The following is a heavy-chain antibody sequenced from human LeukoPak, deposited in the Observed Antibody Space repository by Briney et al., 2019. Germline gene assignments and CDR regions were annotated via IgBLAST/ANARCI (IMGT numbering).Heavy chain of an antibody. D-gene: IGHD3-9*01. J-gene: IGHJ4*02. CDR3: ARGEYDILTGYYGY. V-gene: IGHV4-39*07. CDR2: INHSGST. CDR1: GGTISSSSYY. Sequence: SETLSLTCTVSGGTISSSSYYWGWIRQPPGKGLEWIGEINHSGSTNYNPSLKSRVTVSVDTSKNQFSLKLSSVTAADTAVYYCARGEYDILTGYYGYWGQGTLVTVSS.